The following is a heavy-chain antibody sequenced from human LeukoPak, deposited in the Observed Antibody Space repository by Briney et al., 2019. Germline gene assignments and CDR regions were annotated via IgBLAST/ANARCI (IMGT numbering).Heavy chain of an antibody. Sequence: PGGSLSLSCAASGFTFSSYWMHWVRQAPGKGLVWVSRINTDGRTITYADSVKGRFTISRDNAKNTLYLQMNSLRAEDTAVYYCVRSAFLTTEFYFDYWGHGTLVTVSS. J-gene: IGHJ4*01. CDR2: INTDGRTI. V-gene: IGHV3-74*01. CDR1: GFTFSSYW. D-gene: IGHD4-11*01. CDR3: VRSAFLTTEFYFDY.